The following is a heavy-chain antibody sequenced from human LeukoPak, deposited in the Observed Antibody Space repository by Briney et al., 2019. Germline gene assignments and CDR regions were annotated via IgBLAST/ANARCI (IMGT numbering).Heavy chain of an antibody. V-gene: IGHV3-21*01. CDR3: ARDEELGSFDI. J-gene: IGHJ3*02. D-gene: IGHD1-26*01. CDR1: GFTFSSYS. Sequence: GGSLRLSCAASGFTFSSYSMNWVRQAPGKGREWVSSISSSSSYIYYADSVKGRFTISRDNAKNSLYLQMNSLRAEDTAVYYCARDEELGSFDIWGQGTMVTVSS. CDR2: ISSSSSYI.